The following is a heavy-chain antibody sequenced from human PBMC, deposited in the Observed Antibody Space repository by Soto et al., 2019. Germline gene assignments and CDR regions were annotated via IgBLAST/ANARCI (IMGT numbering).Heavy chain of an antibody. V-gene: IGHV3-48*03. D-gene: IGHD2-2*02. Sequence: EVQLVESGGGLVQPGGSLRLSCAASGFGFSNYEMNWVGQAPGKGLEWVSYITSSGGATMYADSVKGRFTITRDNAKDSLYLQMNSLRVEDTAVYYCARGDCKTSCYIGFWGQGALVTVSS. J-gene: IGHJ4*02. CDR2: ITSSGGAT. CDR3: ARGDCKTSCYIGF. CDR1: GFGFSNYE.